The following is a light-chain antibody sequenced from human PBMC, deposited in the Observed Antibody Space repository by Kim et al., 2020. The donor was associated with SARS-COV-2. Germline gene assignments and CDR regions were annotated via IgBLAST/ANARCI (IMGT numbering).Light chain of an antibody. CDR3: QQRFTWPHS. V-gene: IGKV3-11*01. CDR1: HNVYNN. Sequence: EVVLTQSPATLSLSPGQRATLSCRASHNVYNNLAWLQQKPGQAPRLLIYDASNRVTGIPASFSCSGSGTAFTLTISTVGPEDFAVYYWQQRFTWPHSFGHGRKLEIK. CDR2: DAS. J-gene: IGKJ2*03.